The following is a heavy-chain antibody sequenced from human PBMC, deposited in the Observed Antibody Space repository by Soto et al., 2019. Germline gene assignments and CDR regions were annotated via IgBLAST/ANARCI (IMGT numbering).Heavy chain of an antibody. CDR3: AREEKGHLLF. CDR1: GFTFSSSW. J-gene: IGHJ4*02. V-gene: IGHV3-7*01. CDR2: IRQDGSEK. Sequence: GGSLRLSCAASGFTFSSSWMNWVRQAPGKGLEWVANIRQDGSEKYYVDAVKGRFTISRDNAKNSLYLQMNSLRAEDTAVYYCAREEKGHLLFWGQGTLVTVSS.